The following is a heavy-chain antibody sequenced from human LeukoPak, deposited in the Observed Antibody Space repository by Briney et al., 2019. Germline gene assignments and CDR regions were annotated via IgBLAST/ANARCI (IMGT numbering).Heavy chain of an antibody. CDR1: GFTFSSSA. V-gene: IGHV3-33*08. Sequence: GGSLRLSCAASGFTFSSSAMHWVRQAPGKGLEWVAVIWYDGSNKYYADSVKGRFTISRDNSKNTLYLQMNSLRAEDTAVYYCARDVRMAVAGSFDYWGQGTLVTVSS. D-gene: IGHD6-19*01. CDR2: IWYDGSNK. CDR3: ARDVRMAVAGSFDY. J-gene: IGHJ4*02.